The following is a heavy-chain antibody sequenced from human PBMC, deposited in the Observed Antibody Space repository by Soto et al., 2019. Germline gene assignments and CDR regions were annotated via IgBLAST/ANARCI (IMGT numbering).Heavy chain of an antibody. J-gene: IGHJ5*02. V-gene: IGHV4-31*01. CDR2: ISYSGNT. D-gene: IGHD6-6*01. Sequence: QVQLQESGPGLVKPSQTLSLTCTVSGGSISSGGHYWSWIRQHPGKGLEWVAYISYSGNTYYNPSLKSQVTISVDTSNNQFSLKLSSVTAADTAVYYCARLSLATRPRGWFDPWGQGTLVTVSS. CDR1: GGSISSGGHY. CDR3: ARLSLATRPRGWFDP.